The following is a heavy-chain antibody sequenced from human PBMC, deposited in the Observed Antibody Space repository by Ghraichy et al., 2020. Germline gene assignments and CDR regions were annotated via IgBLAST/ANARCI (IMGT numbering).Heavy chain of an antibody. D-gene: IGHD1-26*01. CDR1: GFTFSSYA. CDR3: AKASYSGSYYYYGMDV. Sequence: GGSLRLSCAASGFTFSSYAMSWVRQAPGKGLEWVSAISGSGGSTYYADSVKGRFTISRDNPKNTLYLQMNSLRAEDTAVYYCAKASYSGSYYYYGMDVWGQGTKVTVSS. J-gene: IGHJ6*02. CDR2: ISGSGGST. V-gene: IGHV3-23*01.